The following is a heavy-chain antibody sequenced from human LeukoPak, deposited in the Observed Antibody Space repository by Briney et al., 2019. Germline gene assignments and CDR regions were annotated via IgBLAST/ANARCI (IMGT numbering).Heavy chain of an antibody. CDR3: ARTNMGIAAVVD. CDR2: IYHSGST. Sequence: RASETLSLTCAVSGGSISSGGYSWSWIRQPPGKGLEWIGYIYHSGSTYYNPSLKSRVTISVDRSKNQFSLKLSSVTAADTAVYYCARTNMGIAAVVDWGQGTLVTASS. CDR1: GGSISSGGYS. D-gene: IGHD6-13*01. V-gene: IGHV4-30-2*01. J-gene: IGHJ4*02.